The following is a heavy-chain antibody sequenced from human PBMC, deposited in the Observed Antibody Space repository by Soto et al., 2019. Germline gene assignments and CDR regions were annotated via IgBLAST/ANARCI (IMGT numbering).Heavy chain of an antibody. J-gene: IGHJ3*02. D-gene: IGHD3-22*01. CDR3: ARTWGYYYDSSGYYAFDI. CDR2: IYYSGST. V-gene: IGHV4-39*01. Sequence: SETLSLTCTVSGGSISSSSYYWGWIRQPPGKGLEWIGSIYYSGSTYYNPSLKSRVTISVDTSKNQFSLKLSSVTAADTAVYYCARTWGYYYDSSGYYAFDIWGQGTMVTVSS. CDR1: GGSISSSSYY.